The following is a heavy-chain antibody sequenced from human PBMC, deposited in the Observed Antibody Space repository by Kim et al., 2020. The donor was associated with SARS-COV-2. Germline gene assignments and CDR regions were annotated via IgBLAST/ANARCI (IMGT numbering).Heavy chain of an antibody. V-gene: IGHV1-18*01. Sequence: AQKLQGRVTMTTDTSTSTAYMELRSLRSDDTAVYYCARVGYSGYDSPFDYWGQGTLVTVSS. CDR3: ARVGYSGYDSPFDY. J-gene: IGHJ4*02. D-gene: IGHD5-12*01.